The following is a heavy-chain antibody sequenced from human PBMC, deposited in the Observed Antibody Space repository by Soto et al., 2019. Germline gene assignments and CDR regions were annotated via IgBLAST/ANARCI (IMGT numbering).Heavy chain of an antibody. CDR3: ARLWLGERPPDY. J-gene: IGHJ4*02. CDR1: GVSLSSSDCY. V-gene: IGHV4-39*01. CDR2: VYYTGRT. Sequence: SETLSLTCIVSGVSLSSSDCYWGWIGQPPGKGLEWIGSVYYTGRTYYNPSFKCRVTISVDMSKNQFSLRLRFVTAADTAVYYCARLWLGERPPDYWGLGTLVTVS. D-gene: IGHD3-10*01.